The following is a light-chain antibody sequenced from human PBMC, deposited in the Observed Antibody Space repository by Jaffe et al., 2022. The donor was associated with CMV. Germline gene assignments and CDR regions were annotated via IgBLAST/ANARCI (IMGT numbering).Light chain of an antibody. CDR3: QVWDSSGDPWV. Sequence: SYVLTQPPSVSVAPGKTARITCGGNNIATKSVHWYQQKPGQAPVLVIFFDSDRPSGIPERFSASNSGNTATLTVSRVEAGDEADYYCQVWDSSGDPWVFGGGTKLAVL. V-gene: IGLV3-21*04. CDR1: NIATKS. J-gene: IGLJ3*02. CDR2: FDS.